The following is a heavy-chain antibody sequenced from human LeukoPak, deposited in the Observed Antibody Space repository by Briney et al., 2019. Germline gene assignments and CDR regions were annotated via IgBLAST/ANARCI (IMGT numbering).Heavy chain of an antibody. Sequence: PSETLSLTCAVYGGSFSGYYWSWIRQPPGKGLEWIGEINHSGSTNYNPSLKSRVTISVDTSKNQFSLQLNSVTPEDTAMYYCARGLEADYLGYWGQGTLVTVSS. V-gene: IGHV4-34*01. D-gene: IGHD5-24*01. J-gene: IGHJ4*02. CDR3: ARGLEADYLGY. CDR1: GGSFSGYY. CDR2: INHSGST.